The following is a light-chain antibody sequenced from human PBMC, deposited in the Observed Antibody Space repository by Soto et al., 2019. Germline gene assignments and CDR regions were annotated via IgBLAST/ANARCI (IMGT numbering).Light chain of an antibody. CDR2: GAS. CDR3: QQYGNSPPT. V-gene: IGKV3-20*01. CDR1: QSVSSSY. Sequence: EVVMTQSPASLSASPGERVTLSFCASQSVSSSYLAWYQQKPGQAPRLLIYGASSRATGIPDRFSGSGSGTDFTLTISRLEPEDFAVYYCQQYGNSPPTFGQGTKVDI. J-gene: IGKJ1*01.